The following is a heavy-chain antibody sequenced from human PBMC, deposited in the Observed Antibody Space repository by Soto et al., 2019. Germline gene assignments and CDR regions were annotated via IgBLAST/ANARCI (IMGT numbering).Heavy chain of an antibody. Sequence: SVKVSCKASGGTFSSYAISWVRQAPGQGLEWMGGIIPIFGTANYAQKFQGRVTITADESTSTAYMELSSLRSEDTAVYYCARDSGLILGYSYGLGYWGQGTLVTVSS. V-gene: IGHV1-69*13. J-gene: IGHJ4*02. CDR2: IIPIFGTA. CDR1: GGTFSSYA. CDR3: ARDSGLILGYSYGLGY. D-gene: IGHD5-18*01.